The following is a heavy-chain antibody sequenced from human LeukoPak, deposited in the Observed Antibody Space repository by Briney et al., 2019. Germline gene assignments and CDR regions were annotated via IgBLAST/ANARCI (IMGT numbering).Heavy chain of an antibody. D-gene: IGHD6-19*01. CDR1: GDSVSSNSAA. CDR3: ARGGLAVAGLDF. J-gene: IGHJ4*02. V-gene: IGHV6-1*01. Sequence: SQTLSLTCAISGDSVSSNSAAWDWLRQSPSRGLEWLGRTYYRSKWYNYYPVSVKSRITIIPDTSKNQFSLQLNSVTPEDTAIYYCARGGLAVAGLDFWGQGTLVTVSS. CDR2: TYYRSKWYN.